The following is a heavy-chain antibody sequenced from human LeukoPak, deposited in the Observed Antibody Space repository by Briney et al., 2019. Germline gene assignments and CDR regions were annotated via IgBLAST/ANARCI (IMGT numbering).Heavy chain of an antibody. V-gene: IGHV3-74*01. CDR2: INVDGSSI. Sequence: GSLRLSCAASGFTLNDYWMHWVRQAAGKGLVWVSRINVDGSSISYADSVKGRFTISRDNARNTLYLQMNSLRAEDTAVYYCTRIKWDLTYFDYWGQGTLVTASS. D-gene: IGHD1-26*01. CDR1: GFTLNDYW. J-gene: IGHJ4*02. CDR3: TRIKWDLTYFDY.